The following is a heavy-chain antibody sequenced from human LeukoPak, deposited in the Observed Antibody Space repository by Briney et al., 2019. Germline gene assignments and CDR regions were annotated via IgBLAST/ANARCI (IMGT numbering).Heavy chain of an antibody. CDR1: GGSISSGGYY. Sequence: PSETLSLTCTVSGGSISSGGYYWSWIRQHPGKGLEWIGYIYYSGSTYYDPSLKSRVTISVDTSKIQFSLKLSSVTAADAAVYYCASSTSTGWECYFDYWGQGTLVTVSS. J-gene: IGHJ4*02. CDR2: IYYSGST. D-gene: IGHD2-2*01. CDR3: ASSTSTGWECYFDY. V-gene: IGHV4-31*03.